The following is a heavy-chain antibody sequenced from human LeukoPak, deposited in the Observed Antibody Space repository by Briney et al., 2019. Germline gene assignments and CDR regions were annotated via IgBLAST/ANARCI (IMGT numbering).Heavy chain of an antibody. Sequence: ASVKVSCKASGYTFTSYFMYWVRQAPGQGLEWMGIINPSGGNTNYAQRFQGRVTMTRDTSMSTVYMELSSLRSEDTAMYYCARDRTHYYESSGYYSRWEYWGQGTLVTVSS. CDR3: ARDRTHYYESSGYYSRWEY. CDR2: INPSGGNT. CDR1: GYTFTSYF. V-gene: IGHV1-46*01. J-gene: IGHJ4*02. D-gene: IGHD3-22*01.